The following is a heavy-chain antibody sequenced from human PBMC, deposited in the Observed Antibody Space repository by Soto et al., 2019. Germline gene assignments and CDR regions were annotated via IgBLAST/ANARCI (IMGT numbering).Heavy chain of an antibody. CDR1: GFTFSSYG. V-gene: IGHV3-33*01. CDR2: IWYDGSNK. D-gene: IGHD3-10*01. J-gene: IGHJ4*02. Sequence: QVQLVESGGGVVQPGRSLRLSCAASGFTFSSYGMHWVRQAPGKGLEWVAVIWYDGSNKYYADSVKGRFTISRDKSKNTLYLQMNSLRAEDTAVYYCARGPHYYGSGSLDYWGQGTLVTVSS. CDR3: ARGPHYYGSGSLDY.